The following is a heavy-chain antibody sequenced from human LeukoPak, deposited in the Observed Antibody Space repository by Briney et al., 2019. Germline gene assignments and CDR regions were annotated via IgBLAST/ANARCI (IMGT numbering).Heavy chain of an antibody. CDR2: IYHSGDT. J-gene: IGHJ3*02. CDR1: GYSITSGYY. CDR3: ARRFEGYDILTGYRYNWNKAFDI. V-gene: IGHV4-38-2*02. Sequence: SETLSLTCIVSGYSITSGYYWGWIRQPPGKGLEWIGSIYHSGDTYYNPSLKSRVTISVDTSKNQFSLKLDSVTAADTAVYYCARRFEGYDILTGYRYNWNKAFDIWGQGTMVTVSS. D-gene: IGHD3-9*01.